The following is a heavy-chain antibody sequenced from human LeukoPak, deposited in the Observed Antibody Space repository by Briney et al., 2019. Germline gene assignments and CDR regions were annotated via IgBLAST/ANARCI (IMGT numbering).Heavy chain of an antibody. CDR1: DDSITICY. CDR3: ARGRVSSSTWHSTYYYYFYMDV. J-gene: IGHJ6*03. CDR2: IDHTGTT. Sequence: SETLSLTCSVSDDSITICYWTWIRQPPGKGLEWIGYIDHTGTTNYNPSLNSRVTISRDTSKNHFSLQLSSVTAADTAVYFCARGRVSSSTWHSTYYYYFYMDVWGKGTTVTVSS. V-gene: IGHV4-59*01. D-gene: IGHD4-11*01.